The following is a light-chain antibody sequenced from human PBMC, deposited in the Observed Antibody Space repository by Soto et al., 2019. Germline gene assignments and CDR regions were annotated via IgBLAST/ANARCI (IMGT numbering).Light chain of an antibody. Sequence: QSVLTQPASVSGSPGQSITISCTGSSSDVGGYDYASWYQHHPGKAPKLMIHDVSNRPSGVSNRFSGSKSGNTASLTISGLQAEDEADYYCSSYTSSSTPYVFGTGTKLTVL. V-gene: IGLV2-14*03. CDR2: DVS. CDR3: SSYTSSSTPYV. CDR1: SSDVGGYDY. J-gene: IGLJ1*01.